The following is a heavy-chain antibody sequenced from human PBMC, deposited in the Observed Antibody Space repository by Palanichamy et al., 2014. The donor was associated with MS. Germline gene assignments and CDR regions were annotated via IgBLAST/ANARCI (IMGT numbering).Heavy chain of an antibody. V-gene: IGHV3-48*02. J-gene: IGHJ5*02. CDR2: ISSSGRTI. CDR3: ARDSAVTTLSWFDP. D-gene: IGHD4-17*01. CDR1: YG. Sequence: YGMHWVRQAPGKGLEWISKISSSGRTIYYADSVKGRFTISRDNARNSLLLQMNSLRDEDTALYYCARDSAVTTLSWFDPWGQGTLVIVSS.